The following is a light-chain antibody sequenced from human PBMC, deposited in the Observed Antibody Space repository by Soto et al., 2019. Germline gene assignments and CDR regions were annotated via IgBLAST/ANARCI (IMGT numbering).Light chain of an antibody. V-gene: IGLV2-14*03. Sequence: QSALTQPASVSGSPGQSITISCTGTSSDVGGYNYVSWYQQHPGKAPKLMIYDVSKRPSGVSNRFSGSKSANTASLTISGLQAEDEADYYCSSYTTLSTYVFGTGTQLTVL. CDR3: SSYTTLSTYV. CDR1: SSDVGGYNY. CDR2: DVS. J-gene: IGLJ1*01.